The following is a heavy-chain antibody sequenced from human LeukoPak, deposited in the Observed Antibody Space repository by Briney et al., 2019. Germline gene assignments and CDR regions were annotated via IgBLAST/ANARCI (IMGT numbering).Heavy chain of an antibody. CDR2: ISAGGGGT. CDR1: GFSFSSYA. J-gene: IGHJ4*02. D-gene: IGHD6-13*01. V-gene: IGHV3-23*01. Sequence: PGGSLRLSCAASGFSFSSYAMSWVRQAPGKGLEWVSGISAGGGGTYYADSVKGRFTISRDNSKNTLYLQMNSLRAEDTAVYFCAKGSGPRTPSIAPCDYWGQGTLVTVSS. CDR3: AKGSGPRTPSIAPCDY.